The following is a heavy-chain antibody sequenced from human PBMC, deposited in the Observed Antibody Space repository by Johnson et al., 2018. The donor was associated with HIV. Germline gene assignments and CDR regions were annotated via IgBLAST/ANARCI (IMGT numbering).Heavy chain of an antibody. CDR2: ISFDGSNE. V-gene: IGHV3-30*04. J-gene: IGHJ3*02. Sequence: QVQLVESGGGVVQPGRSVRLSCAASGLNFSDYGMHWVRQAPGKGLEWVAVISFDGSNEHYADSVRGRFTISRDNSENSLYLQMNGLRPEDTAVYFCARGRITVEGGDQRGGAFDIWGQGTMVTVSS. D-gene: IGHD3-16*01. CDR3: ARGRITVEGGDQRGGAFDI. CDR1: GLNFSDYG.